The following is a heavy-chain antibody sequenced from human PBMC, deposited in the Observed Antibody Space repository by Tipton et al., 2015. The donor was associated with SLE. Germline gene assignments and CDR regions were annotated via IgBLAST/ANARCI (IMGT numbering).Heavy chain of an antibody. V-gene: IGHV3-NL1*01. J-gene: IGHJ6*03. D-gene: IGHD2-21*02. CDR2: IYDGGSTR. CDR3: AKDPRPSGDNYFYYYMDV. CDR1: GFTFSSYG. Sequence: QLVQSGGGVVQPGRSLRLSCTASGFTFSSYGMHWVRQAPGKGLEWVAVIYDGGSTRYYADSVRGRFTISRDNSKNTLYLQMDSLRAEDTAVYYCAKDPRPSGDNYFYYYMDVWGKGTTVTVSS.